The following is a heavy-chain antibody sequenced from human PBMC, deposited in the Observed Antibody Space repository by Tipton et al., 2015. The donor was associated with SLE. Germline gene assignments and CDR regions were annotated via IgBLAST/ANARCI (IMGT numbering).Heavy chain of an antibody. CDR2: MYYSGST. V-gene: IGHV4-59*01. D-gene: IGHD5-24*01. CDR1: GGSISSYY. J-gene: IGHJ4*02. CDR3: ARGVRDGYNYYFDY. Sequence: TLSLTCTVSGGSISSYYWSWIRQPPGKGLEWIGYMYYSGSTNYNPSLKSRVTISVDTSKNQFSLKLSSVTAADTAVYYCARGVRDGYNYYFDYWGQGTLVTVSS.